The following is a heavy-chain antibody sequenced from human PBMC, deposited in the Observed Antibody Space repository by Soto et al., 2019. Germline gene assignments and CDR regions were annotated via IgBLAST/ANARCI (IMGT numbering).Heavy chain of an antibody. CDR1: GGPISSYY. Sequence: EPLPITGTGSGGPISSYYWSWIRQPPGKGLEWIGYIYYSGSTNYNPSLKSRVTISVDTSKNQFSLKLSSVTAAYTAVYYCARVRQWFGDPWGQGTLVTSPQ. J-gene: IGHJ5*02. CDR3: ARVRQWFGDP. CDR2: IYYSGST. D-gene: IGHD3-10*01. V-gene: IGHV4-59*01.